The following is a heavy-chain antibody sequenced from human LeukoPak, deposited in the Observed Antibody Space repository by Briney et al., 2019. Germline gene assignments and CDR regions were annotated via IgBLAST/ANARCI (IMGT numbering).Heavy chain of an antibody. J-gene: IGHJ5*02. V-gene: IGHV1-24*01. CDR1: GYTLTELF. Sequence: ASVKVSCKVSGYTLTELFMHWVRQAPGKGLEWMGGFDPEDGETIYAQKFQGRVTMTEDTSTDTAYMELSSLRSEDTAVYYCATARFIAWERWFDPWGQGTLVTVSS. D-gene: IGHD1-26*01. CDR3: ATARFIAWERWFDP. CDR2: FDPEDGET.